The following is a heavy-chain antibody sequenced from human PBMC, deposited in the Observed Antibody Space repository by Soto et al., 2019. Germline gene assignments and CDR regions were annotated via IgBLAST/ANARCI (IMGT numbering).Heavy chain of an antibody. D-gene: IGHD3-3*02. CDR2: IKGDGSST. J-gene: IGHJ4*02. Sequence: EVQLVESGGDSVQPGGSLRLSCAASGFTFSTYWMHWVRQAPGEGLVWVSRIKGDGSSTSSADSVEGRFTISRDNAKNTVYLHMNSLRADGTAVYYCARGAFHNYYVDSWGQGTRVTVSS. CDR3: ARGAFHNYYVDS. V-gene: IGHV3-74*01. CDR1: GFTFSTYW.